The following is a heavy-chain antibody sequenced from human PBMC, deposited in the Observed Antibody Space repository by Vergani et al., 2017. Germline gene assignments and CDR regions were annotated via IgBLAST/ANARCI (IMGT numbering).Heavy chain of an antibody. CDR3: ARSIVSRNPPDYFDN. Sequence: QVQLQESGPGLVRPSETLSLTCTVSGGSLSGYYWNWIRQTPGEGLEWIGYVEDSGYFIYNPSLKTRVSMSSDTSNNQFSLMLSSVTVADTAVYYCARSIVSRNPPDYFDNWGQGTVVTVSS. D-gene: IGHD1-14*01. CDR1: GGSLSGYY. CDR2: VEDSGYF. J-gene: IGHJ4*02. V-gene: IGHV4-59*01.